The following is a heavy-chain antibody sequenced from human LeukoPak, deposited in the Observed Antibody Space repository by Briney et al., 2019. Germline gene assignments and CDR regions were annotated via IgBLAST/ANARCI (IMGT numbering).Heavy chain of an antibody. CDR1: GFTFSTYA. V-gene: IGHV3-33*01. D-gene: IGHD3-16*02. CDR2: IWFDGSEQ. CDR3: AREGDSRWGELSP. J-gene: IGHJ1*01. Sequence: GRSLRLSCAASGFTFSTYAIHWVRQAPGKGLEWVAVIWFDGSEQYYADSVKGRFIISRDNSKSTSNLQLNSLRAEDTAVYYCAREGDSRWGELSPWGQGTLVTVPS.